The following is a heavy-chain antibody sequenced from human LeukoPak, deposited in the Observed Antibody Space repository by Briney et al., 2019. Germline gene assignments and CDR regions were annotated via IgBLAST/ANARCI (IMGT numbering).Heavy chain of an antibody. CDR1: GGSISSSSYY. V-gene: IGHV4-39*01. Sequence: SETLSLTCTVSGGSISSSSYYWGWIRQPPGKGLEWIGSIYYSGRIYYNPSLKSRVTISIDTSKNQFSLKLSSVTAADTAGYYCARQVAGSYGDYLEYWGQGTLVTVSS. J-gene: IGHJ4*02. D-gene: IGHD6-19*01. CDR3: ARQVAGSYGDYLEY. CDR2: IYYSGRI.